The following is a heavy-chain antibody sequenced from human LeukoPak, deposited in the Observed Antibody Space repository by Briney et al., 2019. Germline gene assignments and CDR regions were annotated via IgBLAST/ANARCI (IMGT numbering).Heavy chain of an antibody. CDR3: ARRDRGLTDAFDI. Sequence: SETLSLTCTASGGSISSYYWSWIRQPPGKGLEWIGYIYYSESTNYNPSLKSRVTISVDTSKNQFSLKLSSVTAADTAVYYCARRDRGLTDAFDIWGQGTMVTVSS. CDR1: GGSISSYY. CDR2: IYYSEST. D-gene: IGHD5-12*01. V-gene: IGHV4-59*08. J-gene: IGHJ3*02.